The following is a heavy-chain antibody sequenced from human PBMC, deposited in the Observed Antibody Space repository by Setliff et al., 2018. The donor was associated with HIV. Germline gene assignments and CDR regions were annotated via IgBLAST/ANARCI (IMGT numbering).Heavy chain of an antibody. J-gene: IGHJ4*02. CDR2: INPNSGGT. CDR1: GYTFTGYY. CDR3: AREFPGGTKGFDY. V-gene: IGHV1-2*04. Sequence: ASVKVSCKASGYTFTGYYIHWVRQAPGQGLEWMGWINPNSGGTNYAQKFQGWVTMTRDTSTSTVYMDLSRLRSEDTAVYYCAREFPGGTKGFDYWGQGTLVTVSS. D-gene: IGHD1-1*01.